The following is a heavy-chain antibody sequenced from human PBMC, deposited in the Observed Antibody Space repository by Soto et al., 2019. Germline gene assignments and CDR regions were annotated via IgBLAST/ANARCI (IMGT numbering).Heavy chain of an antibody. CDR3: AREIHSSGWFSV. V-gene: IGHV1-69*13. D-gene: IGHD6-19*01. CDR1: GGTFSSYA. Sequence: ASVKVSCKASGGTFSSYAISWVRQAPGQGLEWMGGIIPIFGTANYAQKFQGRVTITADESTSTAYMELSSLRSEDTAVYYCAREIHSSGWFSVWGQGTTVTVSS. J-gene: IGHJ6*02. CDR2: IIPIFGTA.